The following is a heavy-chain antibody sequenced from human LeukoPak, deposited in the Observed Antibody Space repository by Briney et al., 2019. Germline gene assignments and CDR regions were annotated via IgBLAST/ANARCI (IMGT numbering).Heavy chain of an antibody. CDR2: IYYSGST. J-gene: IGHJ6*03. V-gene: IGHV4-59*01. Sequence: SETLSLTCSVSDGSISSYYWSWIRQPPGKGLEWIGYIYYSGSTNYNPSLKSRVTISLDTSKNQFFLKLSSVTAADTAVYYCARVGYYSYYYYMDVWGKGTTVTVSS. CDR3: ARVGYYSYYYYMDV. CDR1: DGSISSYY.